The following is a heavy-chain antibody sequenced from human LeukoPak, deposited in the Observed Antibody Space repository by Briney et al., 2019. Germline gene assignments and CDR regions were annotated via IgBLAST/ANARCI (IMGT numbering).Heavy chain of an antibody. V-gene: IGHV4-39*07. CDR1: GGSISSSSYY. Sequence: PSETLSLTCTVSGGSISSSSYYWGWIRQPPGKGLEWIGSVYYSGSTSYNPSLKSRVTISVDTSKNQFSLKLSSVTAADTAVYYCARDGEAAGNYYYYYGMDVWGQGTTVTVSS. D-gene: IGHD6-13*01. CDR2: VYYSGST. J-gene: IGHJ6*02. CDR3: ARDGEAAGNYYYYYGMDV.